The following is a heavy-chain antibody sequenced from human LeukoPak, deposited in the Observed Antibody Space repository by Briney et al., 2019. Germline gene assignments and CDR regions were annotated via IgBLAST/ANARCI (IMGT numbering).Heavy chain of an antibody. Sequence: ASVKVSCKTSGYTFTNFYMRWVRQAPGQGLEWMGIINPSGANTGYAQKFQGRVTMTRDTSTSTVYMELSSLRSQDTAVYYCVRVWPPNAVDRGMTYSYFNALDVWGQGTTVIVSS. CDR1: GYTFTNFY. CDR3: VRVWPPNAVDRGMTYSYFNALDV. D-gene: IGHD1-1*01. J-gene: IGHJ6*02. V-gene: IGHV1-46*01. CDR2: INPSGANT.